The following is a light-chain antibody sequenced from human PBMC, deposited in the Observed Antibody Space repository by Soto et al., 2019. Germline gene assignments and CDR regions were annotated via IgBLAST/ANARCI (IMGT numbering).Light chain of an antibody. CDR3: QQRSNWPPIT. CDR1: QGASSY. CDR2: DAS. Sequence: EIVLTQSPATLSLSPGERSTLSCRASQGASSYLAWYQQKPGQAPRLLIYDASNRATGIPARFSGSGSGTDFTLTIRSLEPEDFAVYYCQQRSNWPPITFGQGTRREIK. V-gene: IGKV3-11*01. J-gene: IGKJ5*01.